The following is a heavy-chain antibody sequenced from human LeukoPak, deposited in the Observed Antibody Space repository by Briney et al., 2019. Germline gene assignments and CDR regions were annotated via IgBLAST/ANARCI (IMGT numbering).Heavy chain of an antibody. Sequence: SETLSLTCAVYGGSFSGYYWSRIRQPPGKGLEWIGEINHSGSTNYNPSLKSRVTISVDTSRNQVSLKLTSVTAADTAVYYCARHGEREVPAAIHFDYWGQGTLVTVSS. CDR2: INHSGST. CDR1: GGSFSGYY. J-gene: IGHJ4*02. D-gene: IGHD2-2*01. V-gene: IGHV4-34*01. CDR3: ARHGEREVPAAIHFDY.